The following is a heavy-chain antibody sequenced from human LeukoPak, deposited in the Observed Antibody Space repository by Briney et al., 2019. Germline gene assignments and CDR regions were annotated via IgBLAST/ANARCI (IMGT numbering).Heavy chain of an antibody. Sequence: ASVKVSCKASGYTFTSYYMHWVRQAPGQGLEWMGIINPSGGSTSYAQKFQGRVTMTRDTSTSTVYMELSSLRSEDTAVYYCARPRVSYYYDSSGYRIFQHWGQGTLVTVSS. CDR1: GYTFTSYY. CDR2: INPSGGST. D-gene: IGHD3-22*01. J-gene: IGHJ1*01. V-gene: IGHV1-46*01. CDR3: ARPRVSYYYDSSGYRIFQH.